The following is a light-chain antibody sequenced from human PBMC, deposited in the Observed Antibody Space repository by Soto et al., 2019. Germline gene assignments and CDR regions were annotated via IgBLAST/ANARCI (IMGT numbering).Light chain of an antibody. V-gene: IGKV3-20*01. CDR1: QSVSNNY. CDR2: GAS. J-gene: IGKJ1*01. CDR3: QQYGSSGT. Sequence: ILLTQSPGALSLSPGERATLSCSASQSVSNNYLAWYQQKPGQAPRLLIYGASNRATGIPDRFSGSGSGTDFTLTISKLEPEDFAVYYCQQYGSSGTVGQGTKVDIK.